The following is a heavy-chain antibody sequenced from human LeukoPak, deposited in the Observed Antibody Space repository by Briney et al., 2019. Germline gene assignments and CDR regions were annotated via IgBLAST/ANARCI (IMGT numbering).Heavy chain of an antibody. CDR3: AREGYCSGGSCSPYLSYYYYYGMDV. CDR1: GYTFTSYG. V-gene: IGHV1-18*01. CDR2: ISAYNGNT. D-gene: IGHD2-15*01. J-gene: IGHJ6*02. Sequence: ASVKVSCKASGYTFTSYGISWVRQAPGQGLEWMGWISAYNGNTNYAQKLQGRVTMTTDTSTSTAYMELRSLRSDDTAVYYCAREGYCSGGSCSPYLSYYYYYGMDVWGQGTTVTVSS.